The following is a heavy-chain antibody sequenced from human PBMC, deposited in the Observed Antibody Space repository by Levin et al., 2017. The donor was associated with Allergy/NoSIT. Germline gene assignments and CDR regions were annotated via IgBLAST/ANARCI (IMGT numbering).Heavy chain of an antibody. CDR3: ARHTPITLGRGYYYAMDV. CDR2: IYYSGST. CDR1: GGSISRYY. V-gene: IGHV4-59*08. D-gene: IGHD3-10*01. Sequence: SETLSLTCTVSGGSISRYYWSWIRQPPGKGLEWIGYIYYSGSTDYNPSLKSRVSMSVDTSKNQFSLKLRSVTAADTAVYYCARHTPITLGRGYYYAMDVWGQGTTVTVSS. J-gene: IGHJ6*02.